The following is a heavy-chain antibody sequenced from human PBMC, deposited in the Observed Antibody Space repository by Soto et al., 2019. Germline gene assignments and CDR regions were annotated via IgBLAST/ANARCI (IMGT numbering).Heavy chain of an antibody. CDR1: GFTFSDYY. J-gene: IGHJ6*03. V-gene: IGHV3-11*04. Sequence: GGSLRLSCAASGFTFSDYYMSWIRQAPGKGLEWVSYISSSGSTIYYADSVKGRLTISRDNAKNSLHLQMSSLRAEDTAVYYCARDNTLIAAAGTLYYYFMDVWGIGTTVTVSS. CDR3: ARDNTLIAAAGTLYYYFMDV. CDR2: ISSSGSTI. D-gene: IGHD6-13*01.